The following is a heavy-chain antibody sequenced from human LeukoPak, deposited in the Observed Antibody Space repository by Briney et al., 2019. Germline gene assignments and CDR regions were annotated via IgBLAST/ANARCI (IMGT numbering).Heavy chain of an antibody. D-gene: IGHD1-26*01. Sequence: KPGGSLRLSCAASGFTVSSNYMSWVRQAPGKGLEWVSVIYSGGSTYYADSVKGRFTISRDNSKNTLYLQMNSLRAEDTAVYYCAKDPGGEVLPDYWGQGTLVTVSS. J-gene: IGHJ4*02. CDR3: AKDPGGEVLPDY. V-gene: IGHV3-53*01. CDR2: IYSGGST. CDR1: GFTVSSNY.